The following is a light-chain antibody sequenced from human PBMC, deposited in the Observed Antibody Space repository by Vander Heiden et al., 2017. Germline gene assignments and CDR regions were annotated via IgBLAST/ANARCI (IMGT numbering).Light chain of an antibody. CDR1: KLGDKY. CDR3: QAWDSSTAYV. V-gene: IGLV3-1*01. CDR2: EDK. J-gene: IGLJ1*01. Sequence: SYELTQPPSVSVSPGQTASITCSGDKLGDKYASWYQQKAGQPPVLVIYEDKKRPSGIPERFSDSKSGNTATLTISGTQAMDEADYYCQAWDSSTAYVFGTGTKVTVL.